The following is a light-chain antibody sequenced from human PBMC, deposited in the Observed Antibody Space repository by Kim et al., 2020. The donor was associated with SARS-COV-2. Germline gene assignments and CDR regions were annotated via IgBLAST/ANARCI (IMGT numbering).Light chain of an antibody. Sequence: ASVGDRVTITCRASQGISSYLAWYQQKPGRAPKLLIYAASTLQSGVPSRFSGTISGTEFTLTISSLQPEDFATYYCQQLNSYPWTFGQGTKVDIK. CDR3: QQLNSYPWT. V-gene: IGKV1-9*01. CDR1: QGISSY. J-gene: IGKJ1*01. CDR2: AAS.